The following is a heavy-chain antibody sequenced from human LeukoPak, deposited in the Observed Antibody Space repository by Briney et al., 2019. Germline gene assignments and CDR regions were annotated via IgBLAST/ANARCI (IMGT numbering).Heavy chain of an antibody. V-gene: IGHV3-7*01. CDR3: VRQEYIF. CDR2: IKEDGSEK. J-gene: IGHJ4*02. Sequence: GGSLRLSCVASGFSFSTYWMSWVRQVPGKGLEWLGNIKEDGSEKYYVDSVKGRFTISRDNAKNSLYLQMDSLRAEDTGIYYCVRQEYIFWGQGTLVTVSS. D-gene: IGHD2/OR15-2a*01. CDR1: GFSFSTYW.